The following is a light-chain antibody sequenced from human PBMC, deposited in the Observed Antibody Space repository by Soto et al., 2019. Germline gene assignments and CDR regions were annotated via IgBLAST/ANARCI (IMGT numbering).Light chain of an antibody. J-gene: IGKJ4*01. CDR1: QDISNS. V-gene: IGKV1-16*02. CDR2: ATS. Sequence: DIQMTQSPSSLSASVGDRVTITCRASQDISNSLDWFQQTPGKAPKSLIYATSNLQSGVPSKFSGSGSGTEFTLTISSLQPEDFATYYCRQYKSYPVTFGGGTKVDIK. CDR3: RQYKSYPVT.